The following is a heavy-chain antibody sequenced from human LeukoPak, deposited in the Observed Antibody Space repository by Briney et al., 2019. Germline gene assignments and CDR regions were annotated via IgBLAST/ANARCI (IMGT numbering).Heavy chain of an antibody. V-gene: IGHV4-59*01. Sequence: PSETLSLTCTVSGGSISSYYWSWIRQPPGKGLEWIGYIYYSGSTNYNPSLKSRVTISVDTSKNQFSLKLSSVTAADTAVYYCARASGWYPFDYWGQGTLVTVSS. D-gene: IGHD6-19*01. J-gene: IGHJ4*02. CDR3: ARASGWYPFDY. CDR2: IYYSGST. CDR1: GGSISSYY.